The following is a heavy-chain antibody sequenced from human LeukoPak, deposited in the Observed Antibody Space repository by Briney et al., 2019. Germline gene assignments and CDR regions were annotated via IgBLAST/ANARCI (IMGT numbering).Heavy chain of an antibody. CDR2: IYHGGSP. D-gene: IGHD5/OR15-5a*01. CDR1: GYSITTTYF. V-gene: IGHV4-38-2*02. CDR3: ASATHLSVLGDF. Sequence: PSETLSLTCTVSGYSITTTYFWGWIRQPPGKGLEWIGTIYHGGSPYYNPSLKSRITISLDTSKGQFSLRLTSVTAADTAVYYCASATHLSVLGDFWGQGTLVTVSS. J-gene: IGHJ4*02.